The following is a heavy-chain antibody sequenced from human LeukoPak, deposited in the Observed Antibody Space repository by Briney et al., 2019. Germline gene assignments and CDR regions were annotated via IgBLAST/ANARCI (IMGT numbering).Heavy chain of an antibody. CDR1: GFTFSSYA. D-gene: IGHD5-24*01. CDR3: AKARPALDGYNRPGY. Sequence: GGSLRLSCAASGFTFSSYAMSWVRQAPGKGLEWVSAISGSGGSTNYADSVKGRFTISRDNSKNTLYLQMNSLRAKDTAVYYCAKARPALDGYNRPGYWGQGTLVTVSS. V-gene: IGHV3-23*01. J-gene: IGHJ4*02. CDR2: ISGSGGST.